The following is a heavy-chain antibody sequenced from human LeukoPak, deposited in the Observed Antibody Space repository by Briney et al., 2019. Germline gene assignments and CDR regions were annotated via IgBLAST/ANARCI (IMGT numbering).Heavy chain of an antibody. Sequence: SETLSLTCAVSGYSISTGYYWGWIRPPPGKGLEWIGSFHHSGSTYYNPSLKSRVTISVDTSKNQFSLKLTSVTAADTAVYYCARDFRGYDRSGYFATWGQGTLVTVSS. CDR2: FHHSGST. CDR3: ARDFRGYDRSGYFAT. V-gene: IGHV4-38-2*02. CDR1: GYSISTGYY. D-gene: IGHD3-22*01. J-gene: IGHJ4*02.